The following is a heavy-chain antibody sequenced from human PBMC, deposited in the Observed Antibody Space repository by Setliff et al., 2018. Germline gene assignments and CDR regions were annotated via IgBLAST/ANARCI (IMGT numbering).Heavy chain of an antibody. D-gene: IGHD1-26*01. CDR1: GGSFSGYY. CDR3: ARQQQSVIGSTAYYYYGMDV. V-gene: IGHV4-34*01. Sequence: ASETLSLTCAVYGGSFSGYYWSWIRQPPGKGREWIGEINHSGSTNYTPSLKSRVTISVDTSKNQFSLKLRSVTAADTAVYYCARQQQSVIGSTAYYYYGMDVWGQGTTVTVSS. J-gene: IGHJ6*02. CDR2: INHSGST.